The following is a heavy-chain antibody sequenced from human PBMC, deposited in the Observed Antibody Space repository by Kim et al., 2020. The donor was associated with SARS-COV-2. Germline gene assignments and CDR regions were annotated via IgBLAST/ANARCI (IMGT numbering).Heavy chain of an antibody. Sequence: SETLSLTCTVSGDSISSDTYYWDWIRQPPGKELEWIGSIYHDETTYYNPSLKSRVTISVDSSKNQFSLRVTSVAAADTAVYYCARRDPIYGSGSVDYWGQGTLVTVSS. J-gene: IGHJ4*02. D-gene: IGHD3-10*01. CDR1: GDSISSDTYY. CDR3: ARRDPIYGSGSVDY. V-gene: IGHV4-39*01. CDR2: IYHDETT.